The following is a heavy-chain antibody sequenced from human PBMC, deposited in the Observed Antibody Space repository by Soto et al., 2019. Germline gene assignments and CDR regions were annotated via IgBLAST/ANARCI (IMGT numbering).Heavy chain of an antibody. V-gene: IGHV1-24*01. CDR1: GGTFSSYA. D-gene: IGHD1-26*01. CDR2: FDPEDGET. J-gene: IGHJ4*02. CDR3: ATASVGAPWYFDY. Sequence: ASVKVSCKASGGTFSSYAISWVRQAPGKGLEWMGGFDPEDGETIYAQKFQGRVTMTEDTSTDTAYMELSSLRSEDTAVYYCATASVGAPWYFDYWGQGTLVTVSS.